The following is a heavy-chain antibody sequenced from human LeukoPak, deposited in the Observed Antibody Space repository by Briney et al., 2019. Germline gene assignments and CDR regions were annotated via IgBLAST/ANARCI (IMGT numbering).Heavy chain of an antibody. CDR1: GFTFSSYS. Sequence: GGSLRLSCAASGFTFSSYSMNWVRQAPGKGLEWVSYISSSSSTIYYADSVKGRFTISRDNAKNSLYVQMNSLRAEDTAVYYCAREGYSYASKRAFDIWGQGTMVTVSS. CDR2: ISSSSSTI. J-gene: IGHJ3*02. CDR3: AREGYSYASKRAFDI. V-gene: IGHV3-48*01. D-gene: IGHD5-12*01.